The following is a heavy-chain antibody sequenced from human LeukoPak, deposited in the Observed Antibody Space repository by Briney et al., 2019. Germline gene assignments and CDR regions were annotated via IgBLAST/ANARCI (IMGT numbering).Heavy chain of an antibody. J-gene: IGHJ3*02. CDR3: ARARLQSPGDAFDI. V-gene: IGHV3-21*01. CDR2: ISSSSSYI. Sequence: PGGSLRLSCAASGFTFSSYSMNWVRQAPGKGLEWVSSISSSSSYIYYADSVKGRFTTSRDNAKNSLYLQMNSLRAEDTAVYYCARARLQSPGDAFDIWGQGTMVTVSS. CDR1: GFTFSSYS.